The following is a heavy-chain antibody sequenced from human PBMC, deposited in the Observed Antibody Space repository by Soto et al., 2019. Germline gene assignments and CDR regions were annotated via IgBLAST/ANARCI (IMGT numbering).Heavy chain of an antibody. D-gene: IGHD3-16*01. CDR2: IYYSGST. J-gene: IGHJ4*02. V-gene: IGHV4-59*01. Sequence: QVQLQESGPGLVKPSETLSLACTVSVGSISSYYWSWIRQPPGKGLEWIGYIYYSGSTNYNPSLKSRVTISVDTSKNQFSLKLSSVTAVDTAVYYCARRYAGNIDYWGQGTLVTVS. CDR1: VGSISSYY. CDR3: ARRYAGNIDY.